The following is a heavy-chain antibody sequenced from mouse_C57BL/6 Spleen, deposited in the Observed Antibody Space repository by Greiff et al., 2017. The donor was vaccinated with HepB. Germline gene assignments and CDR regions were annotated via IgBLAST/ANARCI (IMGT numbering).Heavy chain of an antibody. CDR2: IYPGDGDT. CDR3: AREGATMVTTRRFDY. D-gene: IGHD2-2*01. CDR1: GYAFSSSW. J-gene: IGHJ2*01. Sequence: QVQLKESGPELVKPGASVKISCKASGYAFSSSWMNWVKQRPGKGLEWIGRIYPGDGDTNYNGKFKGKATLTADKSSSTAYMQLSSLTSEDSAVYFGAREGATMVTTRRFDYWGQGTTLTVSS. V-gene: IGHV1-82*01.